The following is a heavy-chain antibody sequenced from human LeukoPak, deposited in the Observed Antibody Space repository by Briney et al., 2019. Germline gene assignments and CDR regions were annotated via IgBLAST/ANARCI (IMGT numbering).Heavy chain of an antibody. D-gene: IGHD1-26*01. J-gene: IGHJ4*02. V-gene: IGHV3-23*01. Sequence: PGGSLRLSCAASGFTFSSYAMSWVRQAPGKGLEWVSAISGSGGSTYYADSVKGRFTISRDNSKNTLYLQMNSLRAEDTAVYYCAKDPTYSGSYPSDYWGQGTLVTVSS. CDR3: AKDPTYSGSYPSDY. CDR1: GFTFSSYA. CDR2: ISGSGGST.